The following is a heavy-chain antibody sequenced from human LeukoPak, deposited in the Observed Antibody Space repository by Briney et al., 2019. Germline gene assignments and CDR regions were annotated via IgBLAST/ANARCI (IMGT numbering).Heavy chain of an antibody. D-gene: IGHD3-22*01. CDR1: GFTFSSYA. CDR2: ISGSGGST. CDR3: AKTTNYYDSSGYSYYFDY. J-gene: IGHJ4*02. V-gene: IGHV3-23*01. Sequence: PGGSLRLSCAASGFTFSSYAMSWVRQAPGKGLEWVSAISGSGGSTYYADSVKGRFTISRDNSKNTLYLQMNSLRAEDTAVYYCAKTTNYYDSSGYSYYFDYWGQGTLVTVSS.